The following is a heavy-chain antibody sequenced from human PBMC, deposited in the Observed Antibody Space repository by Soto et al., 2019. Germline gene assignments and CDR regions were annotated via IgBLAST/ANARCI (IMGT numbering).Heavy chain of an antibody. CDR2: INPSGGSA. Sequence: ASVKVSCKASGYSFTSYYMHWVRQAPGQGLEWMGIINPSGGSANYAQKFQGRVTLTRDTSTSTVYMELSSLRSEDTAVYYCARDGPPRQSSRWYWYHWFDPWGRGTLVTVSS. V-gene: IGHV1-46*01. D-gene: IGHD6-13*01. J-gene: IGHJ5*02. CDR1: GYSFTSYY. CDR3: ARDGPPRQSSRWYWYHWFDP.